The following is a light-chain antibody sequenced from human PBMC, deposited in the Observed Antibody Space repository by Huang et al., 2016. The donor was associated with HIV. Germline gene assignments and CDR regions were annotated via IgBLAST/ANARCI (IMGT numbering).Light chain of an antibody. Sequence: DIVVTQSPDSLAVSLGVRATITCKTSQSVSYSSNNKHYVSWYQKKPGHTPRLIIYGASPRESGVPDRFSGSWSGIDFTLTISNLQAEDVAVYYCQQYYTTPYTFGQGTKLEI. CDR1: QSVSYSSNNKHY. CDR2: GAS. J-gene: IGKJ2*01. V-gene: IGKV4-1*01. CDR3: QQYYTTPYT.